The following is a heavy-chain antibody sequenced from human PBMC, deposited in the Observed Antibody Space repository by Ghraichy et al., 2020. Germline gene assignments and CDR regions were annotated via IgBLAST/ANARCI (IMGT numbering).Heavy chain of an antibody. CDR3: ARIGGGRCYSNDDAFDI. Sequence: SGPTLVKPTQTLTLTCYFSGFSLSTSGMCVRWLRQPPGKALEWLALIDWDDAKYYSTSLKTRLTISKDTSETQVVLTMTNMDPLDTATYFCARIGGGRCYSNDDAFDIWGQGTMVTVSS. J-gene: IGHJ3*02. CDR2: IDWDDAK. D-gene: IGHD2-15*01. V-gene: IGHV2-70*01. CDR1: GFSLSTSGMC.